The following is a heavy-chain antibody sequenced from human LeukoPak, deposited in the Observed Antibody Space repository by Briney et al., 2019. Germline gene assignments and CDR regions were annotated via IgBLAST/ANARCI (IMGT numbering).Heavy chain of an antibody. V-gene: IGHV1-2*06. J-gene: IGHJ3*02. CDR3: ARGVGPHDAFDI. D-gene: IGHD1-26*01. CDR2: INPNSGGT. CDR1: GYTFTRYY. Sequence: GASVKVSCKASGYTFTRYYMHWVRQAPGQGLEWMGRINPNSGGTNYAQKFQGRVTMTRDTSISTAYMELSRLRSDDTAVYYCARGVGPHDAFDIWGQGTMVTVSS.